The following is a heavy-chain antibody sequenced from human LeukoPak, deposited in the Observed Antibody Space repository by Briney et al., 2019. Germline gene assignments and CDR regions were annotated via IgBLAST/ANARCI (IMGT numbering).Heavy chain of an antibody. V-gene: IGHV3-30-3*01. CDR1: GFTFSSYA. D-gene: IGHD1-26*01. Sequence: PGGSLRLSCAASGFTFSSYAMHWVRQAPGKGLEWVAVISYDGSNKYYADSVKGRFTISRDNSKNTPYLQMNSLRAEDTAVYYCARDRSGSPDYWGQGTLVTVSS. J-gene: IGHJ4*02. CDR2: ISYDGSNK. CDR3: ARDRSGSPDY.